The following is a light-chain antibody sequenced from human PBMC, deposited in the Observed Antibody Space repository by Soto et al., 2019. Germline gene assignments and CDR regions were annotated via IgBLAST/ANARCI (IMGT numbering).Light chain of an antibody. CDR1: QTISSW. CDR3: QQYDSYPWT. V-gene: IGKV1-5*03. Sequence: DIQMTQSPSTLSASVGDRVTITCRASQTISSWLDWYQKKPGKAPKLLIFKASSLQTGVPSKLRGSGSGTEFTITISSMKTDDFATYYCQQYDSYPWTFGHGTKVDIK. J-gene: IGKJ1*01. CDR2: KAS.